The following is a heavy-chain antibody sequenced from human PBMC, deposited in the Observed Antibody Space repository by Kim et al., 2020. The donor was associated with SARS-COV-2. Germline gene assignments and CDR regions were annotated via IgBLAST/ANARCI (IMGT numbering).Heavy chain of an antibody. Sequence: GGSLRLSCAASGFTFSNSWMQWVRQAPGKGLMWVSRINSDGTIINYADSVKGRFTVSRDNAKNTLYLQMNTLRAEDTAVYFCARSKYITSSLEYWGQGTLVTVSS. J-gene: IGHJ4*02. CDR2: INSDGTII. CDR1: GFTFSNSW. D-gene: IGHD6-6*01. CDR3: ARSKYITSSLEY. V-gene: IGHV3-74*01.